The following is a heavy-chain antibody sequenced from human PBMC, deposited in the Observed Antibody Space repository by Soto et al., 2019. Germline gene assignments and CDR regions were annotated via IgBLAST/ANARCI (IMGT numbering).Heavy chain of an antibody. CDR1: GFTFSNYA. CDR2: ISGSGNST. D-gene: IGHD1-26*01. V-gene: IGHV3-23*01. CDR3: ARDVWELLRGFDP. J-gene: IGHJ5*02. Sequence: EVQLLESGGGLVQPGGSLRLSCAVSGFTFSNYAMSWVRQAPGKGLEWVSAISGSGNSTNYADSVKGRFTISRDNSKNTVYLQMKSLRAEDTAVYYCARDVWELLRGFDPWGQGTLVTVSS.